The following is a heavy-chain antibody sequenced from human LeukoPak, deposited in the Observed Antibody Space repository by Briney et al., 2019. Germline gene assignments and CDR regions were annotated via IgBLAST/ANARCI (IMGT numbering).Heavy chain of an antibody. V-gene: IGHV1-69*13. D-gene: IGHD1-26*01. CDR2: IIPIFGTA. CDR3: ALAYYPSYYFDY. Sequence: GASVKVSCKASGGTFSSYAISWVRQAPGQGLEWMGGIIPIFGTANYAQKFQGRVTITADESTSTAYMELSSLRSEDTAVYYCALAYYPSYYFDYWGQGTLVTVSS. J-gene: IGHJ4*02. CDR1: GGTFSSYA.